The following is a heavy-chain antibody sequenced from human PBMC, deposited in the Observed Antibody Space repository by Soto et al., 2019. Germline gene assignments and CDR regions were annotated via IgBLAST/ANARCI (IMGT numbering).Heavy chain of an antibody. CDR3: ARDVQLQSFDY. CDR1: GITFSDYW. V-gene: IGHV3-74*01. Sequence: EVQLVESGGGLVQPGGSLRLSCVVSGITFSDYWMHWVRQAPGKGLVWVSRVNSDGSRTSYADSVKGRCTISRDNAKNTLYLQMTSLRAEDTAVYYCARDVQLQSFDYWGQGTLVTVSS. J-gene: IGHJ4*02. CDR2: VNSDGSRT. D-gene: IGHD5-18*01.